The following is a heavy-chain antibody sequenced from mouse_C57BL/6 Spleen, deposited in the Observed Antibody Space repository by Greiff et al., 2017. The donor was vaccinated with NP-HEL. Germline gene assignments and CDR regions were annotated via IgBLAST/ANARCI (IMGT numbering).Heavy chain of an antibody. CDR3: AKDDYDGVDY. D-gene: IGHD2-4*01. Sequence: EVQLVESGPGLVKPSQSLSLTCSVTGYSITSGYYWNWIRQFPGNQLEWMGYISYDGSNNYNPSLKNRISITRDTSKNQFFLKWNSVTTEDTATYYCAKDDYDGVDYWGQGTTLTVSS. CDR2: ISYDGSN. J-gene: IGHJ2*01. V-gene: IGHV3-6*01. CDR1: GYSITSGYY.